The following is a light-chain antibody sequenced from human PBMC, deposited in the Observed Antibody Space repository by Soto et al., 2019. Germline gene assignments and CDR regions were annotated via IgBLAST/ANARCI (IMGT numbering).Light chain of an antibody. CDR2: GAS. Sequence: EIVLTQSPGTLSLSPGERATLSCRASQSVSSSYLAWYQQKPGQAPRLLIYGASSRATGIPDRFSGSGSGEDFTLTIRRLEPEDFAVYYCQQYGSSPLTFGQGTKVEIQ. V-gene: IGKV3-20*01. CDR1: QSVSSSY. J-gene: IGKJ1*01. CDR3: QQYGSSPLT.